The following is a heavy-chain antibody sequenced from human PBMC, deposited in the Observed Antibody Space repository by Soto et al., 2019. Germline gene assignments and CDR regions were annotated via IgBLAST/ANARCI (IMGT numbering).Heavy chain of an antibody. CDR2: ISGEGSST. CDR1: GFTFINYA. CDR3: AKARLYNSPFDN. D-gene: IGHD3-16*01. V-gene: IGHV3-23*01. Sequence: EVQLLESGGGLVQPGGSLRLSCATSGFTFINYAMAWVRQAQGKGLEWVSIISGEGSSTHYADFVKGRFIISRDSSTNTLYLQMGSLRAEDTAVYYCAKARLYNSPFDNWGQGTVVSVSS. J-gene: IGHJ4*02.